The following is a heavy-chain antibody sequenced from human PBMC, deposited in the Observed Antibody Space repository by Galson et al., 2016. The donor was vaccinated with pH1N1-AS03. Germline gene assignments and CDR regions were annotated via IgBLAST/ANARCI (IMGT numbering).Heavy chain of an antibody. CDR2: IFPGDSDT. CDR3: ARPAHYDSSGRDALDV. J-gene: IGHJ3*01. Sequence: QSGAEVKKPGDSLKISCKSSGYGFNGYWTGWVRQMPGKGLEWMGIIFPGDSDTRYSPSFKGQATISADKSTRTTYLQWRSLKASDTAIYYCARPAHYDSSGRDALDVWGQGTMLIVSS. CDR1: GYGFNGYW. V-gene: IGHV5-51*03. D-gene: IGHD3-22*01.